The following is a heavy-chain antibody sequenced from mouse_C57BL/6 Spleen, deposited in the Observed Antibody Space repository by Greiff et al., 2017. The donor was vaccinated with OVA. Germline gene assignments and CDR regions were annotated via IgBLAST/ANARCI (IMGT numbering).Heavy chain of an antibody. CDR2: IYPGDGDT. V-gene: IGHV1-82*01. Sequence: QVQLQQSGPELVKPGASVKISCKASGYAFSSSWMNWVKQRPGKALEWIGRIYPGDGDTNYNGKFKGKATLTADKSSSTAYMQLSSLTSEDSAVYFCARYGKGAMDYWGQGTSVTVSS. D-gene: IGHD1-1*02. CDR1: GYAFSSSW. CDR3: ARYGKGAMDY. J-gene: IGHJ4*01.